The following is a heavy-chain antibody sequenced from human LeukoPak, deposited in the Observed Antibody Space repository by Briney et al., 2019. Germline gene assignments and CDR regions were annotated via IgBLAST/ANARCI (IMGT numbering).Heavy chain of an antibody. CDR3: AKVGITISLRVVVFTTADDWYFDL. D-gene: IGHD3-22*01. CDR1: AFTFSNYA. CDR2: ICGSGGST. Sequence: GGSLTLSCAASAFTFSNYAMRWVRQAPGKGLEWVSGICGSGGSTSYAVSVKSRLTISREKSKNTLYLQMDSLRAEDTAVYYCAKVGITISLRVVVFTTADDWYFDLWGRGTLVTVSS. V-gene: IGHV3-23*01. J-gene: IGHJ2*01.